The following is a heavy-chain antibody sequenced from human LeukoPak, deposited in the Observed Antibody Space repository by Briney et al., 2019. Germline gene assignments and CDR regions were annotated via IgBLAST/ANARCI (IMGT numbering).Heavy chain of an antibody. J-gene: IGHJ4*02. Sequence: ASVKVSCKASGYTFTGYYMHWVRQAPGQGLEWMGWINPNSAGTNYAHNFQGSVTMTRDTSTNTAYMDLSSLRSDDTAVYYCARGITTGAPYWGQGTLVTVSS. CDR2: INPNSAGT. V-gene: IGHV1-2*02. CDR1: GYTFTGYY. D-gene: IGHD1-1*01. CDR3: ARGITTGAPY.